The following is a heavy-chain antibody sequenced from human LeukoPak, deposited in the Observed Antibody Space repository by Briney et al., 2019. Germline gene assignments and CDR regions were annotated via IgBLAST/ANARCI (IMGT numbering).Heavy chain of an antibody. D-gene: IGHD3-22*01. CDR2: IYPGDSDT. V-gene: IGHV5-51*01. CDR3: ATSEGYYDSSGYEGWFDP. J-gene: IGHJ5*02. Sequence: GESLKISCKGSGYSFTSYWIGWVRQMPGKGLEWMGIIYPGDSDTRYSPSFQGEVTISAHKSISPPYLQWSSLKAPDPPMYYCATSEGYYDSSGYEGWFDPWGQGTLVTVSS. CDR1: GYSFTSYW.